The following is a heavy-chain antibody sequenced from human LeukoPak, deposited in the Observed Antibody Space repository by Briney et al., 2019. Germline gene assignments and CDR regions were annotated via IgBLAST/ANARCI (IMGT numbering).Heavy chain of an antibody. CDR3: ASQIGGYSSSYGY. CDR2: IYPGDSDT. J-gene: IGHJ4*02. V-gene: IGHV5-51*01. D-gene: IGHD6-6*01. CDR1: GNSFSNYW. Sequence: GESLKISCKGSGNSFSNYWIGWVRQLPGRGLEWMGIIYPGDSDTRYNPSFQGQVTISADKSISTAYLQWSSLKASDTAMYYCASQIGGYSSSYGYWGQGTLVTVSS.